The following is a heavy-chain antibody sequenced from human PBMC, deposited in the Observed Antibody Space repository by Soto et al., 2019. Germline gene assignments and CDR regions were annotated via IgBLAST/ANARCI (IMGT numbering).Heavy chain of an antibody. J-gene: IGHJ4*02. CDR2: IWADGSRQ. V-gene: IGHV3-33*08. D-gene: IGHD3-9*01. CDR3: VGGTGYWGLSDY. CDR1: GFAISTYG. Sequence: QVQLEESGGGVIQPGTSLRLSCSASGFAISTYGMHWVRQAPGKGLEWVAVIWADGSRQFYGDSVKGRFTISRDNSKNTLYLQMNSLRVDDTAVYYRVGGTGYWGLSDYWDQGTLVTVSS.